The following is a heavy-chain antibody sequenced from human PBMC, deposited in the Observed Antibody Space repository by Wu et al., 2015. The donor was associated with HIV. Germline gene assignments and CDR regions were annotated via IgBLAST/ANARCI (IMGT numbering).Heavy chain of an antibody. D-gene: IGHD3-10*01. Sequence: QVHLVQSGAEVKKPGASVKVSCKTSGYTFTTKYIHWVRQAPGQGLEWMGIINPGGGSPNYAQKFRDRVIMTRDTSTSTIYMELRSLRSDDTAVYYCAREKQGGSGSGVSKQGGGLDVWGQGTTVTVSS. CDR1: GYTFTTKY. J-gene: IGHJ6*02. CDR2: INPGGGSP. CDR3: AREKQGGSGSGVSKQGGGLDV. V-gene: IGHV1-46*01.